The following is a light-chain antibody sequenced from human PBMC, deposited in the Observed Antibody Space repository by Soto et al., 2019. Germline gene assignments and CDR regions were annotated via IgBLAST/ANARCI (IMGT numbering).Light chain of an antibody. Sequence: IGLTQSPATLSWSPGGRATLPCRASQSVSSYLAWYQQKPGQAPRLLIYDASNRATGIPARFSGSGSGTDFTLTISSLEPEDFAVYYCQQRSNWPLTFGQGTMVEIK. J-gene: IGKJ1*01. CDR2: DAS. CDR3: QQRSNWPLT. CDR1: QSVSSY. V-gene: IGKV3-11*01.